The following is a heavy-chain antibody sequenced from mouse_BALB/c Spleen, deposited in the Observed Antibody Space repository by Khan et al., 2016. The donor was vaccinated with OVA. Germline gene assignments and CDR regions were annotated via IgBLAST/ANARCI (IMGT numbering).Heavy chain of an antibody. CDR1: GFTFSSYD. CDR3: ERSWVDYCDMDY. V-gene: IGHV5-9-3*01. CDR2: ISSGGRYT. Sequence: EVELVESGAGLVKPGGSLKLSCSASGFTFSSYDMSWVRQTPGKSLELVATISSGGRYTFYPDMVKGRVTITRDNASNTLYLQMNSLRSEDTAMHYGERSWVDYCDMDYWGQGTSVTVSS. J-gene: IGHJ4*01.